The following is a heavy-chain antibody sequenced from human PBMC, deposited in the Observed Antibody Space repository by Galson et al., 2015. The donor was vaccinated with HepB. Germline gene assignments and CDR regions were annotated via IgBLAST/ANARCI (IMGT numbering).Heavy chain of an antibody. Sequence: PALVKPTQTLTLTCSFSGFSLNTRGVSVGWIRQSPGKALEWLAHVYWDDDKYYSPSLKRRLTITTDTSQNQVGLRMTNVDPGDTGTYYCAHAGWLWESWNGVDVWGQGTTVSVFS. CDR3: AHAGWLWESWNGVDV. J-gene: IGHJ6*02. D-gene: IGHD3-10*01. CDR1: GFSLNTRGVS. CDR2: VYWDDDK. V-gene: IGHV2-5*02.